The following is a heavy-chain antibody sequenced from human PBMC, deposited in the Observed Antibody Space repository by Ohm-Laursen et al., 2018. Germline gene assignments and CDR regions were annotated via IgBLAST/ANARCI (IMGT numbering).Heavy chain of an antibody. J-gene: IGHJ4*02. V-gene: IGHV1-2*02. CDR2: INPNSGGT. CDR1: GYAFSGYY. D-gene: IGHD5-18*01. CDR3: ARETRGYTYGSP. Sequence: ASVKVSCKASGYAFSGYYMHWVRQAPGQGLEWMGWINPNSGGTNYAQKFQGRVTMTRDTSISTAYMELSRLRSDDTAVYYCARETRGYTYGSPWGQGTLVTVTA.